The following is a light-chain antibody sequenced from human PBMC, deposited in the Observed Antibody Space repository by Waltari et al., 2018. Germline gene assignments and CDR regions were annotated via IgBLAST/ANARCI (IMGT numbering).Light chain of an antibody. CDR1: QSVGRS. CDR2: DAS. J-gene: IGKJ1*01. Sequence: EIVLTQSPGTLSLSQGERVTLSCRASQSVGRSLAWYQQKPGQAPRLLIYDASSRATGIPDRFSGSGSGTDFSLTISRLEPEDFAVYYCQMYRSLPATFGQGTKVEIK. CDR3: QMYRSLPAT. V-gene: IGKV3-20*01.